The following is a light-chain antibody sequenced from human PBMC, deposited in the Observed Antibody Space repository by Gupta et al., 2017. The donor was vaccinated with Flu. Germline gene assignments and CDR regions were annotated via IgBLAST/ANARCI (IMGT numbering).Light chain of an antibody. CDR3: AAWEDSLTALSADGSLTGLWV. J-gene: IGLJ3*02. CDR2: NDN. V-gene: IGLV1-44*01. Sequence: WYQHLPGTAPRLLIYNDNQRPSGVPDRFAGSKSGTSASLAIGGLQSEDEADYYCAAWEDSLTALSADGSLTGLWVFGGGTKLSVL.